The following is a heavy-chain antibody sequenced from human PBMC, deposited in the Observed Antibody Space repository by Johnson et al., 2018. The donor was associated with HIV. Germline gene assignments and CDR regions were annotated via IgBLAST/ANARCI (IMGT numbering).Heavy chain of an antibody. CDR3: AKDQWSRDFDAFDI. Sequence: QVQLVESGGGVVQPGRSLRLSCAASGFTFSTYGMHWVRQAPGKGLEWVAVTWYDGSNQYYADSVKGRFSISRDNSKNTLYLQMNSLRAEDTAVYYCAKDQWSRDFDAFDIWGQGTMVTVSS. CDR1: GFTFSTYG. V-gene: IGHV3-33*06. D-gene: IGHD1-26*01. CDR2: TWYDGSNQ. J-gene: IGHJ3*02.